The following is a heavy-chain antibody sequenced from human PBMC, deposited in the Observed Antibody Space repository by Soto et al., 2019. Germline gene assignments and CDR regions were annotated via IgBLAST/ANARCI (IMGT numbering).Heavy chain of an antibody. CDR1: GGSISSSDW. J-gene: IGHJ3*02. Sequence: QVQLQESGPGLVKPSGTLSLTCAVSGGSISSSDWWSWVRQPPGKGLEWIGEIYHSGSTNYNPSLKSRVTISVDKSKNQFSLKLSSVTAADTAVYYCATTDSSGWHGNAFDIWGQGTMVTVSS. CDR3: ATTDSSGWHGNAFDI. D-gene: IGHD6-19*01. V-gene: IGHV4-4*02. CDR2: IYHSGST.